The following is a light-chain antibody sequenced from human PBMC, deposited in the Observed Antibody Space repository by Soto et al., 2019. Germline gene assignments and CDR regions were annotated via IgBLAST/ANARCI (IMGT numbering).Light chain of an antibody. V-gene: IGKV1-5*03. Sequence: DIQMTQSPSTLSASVGDRVTITCRASQSISSWLTWYQQKAGQAPKLLIYKASIIESGVPSRFSGSGSGTEFTLTSRNLHAYDSATYYCQQYSYFATFGQGTRVEVK. CDR3: QQYSYFAT. J-gene: IGKJ1*01. CDR2: KAS. CDR1: QSISSW.